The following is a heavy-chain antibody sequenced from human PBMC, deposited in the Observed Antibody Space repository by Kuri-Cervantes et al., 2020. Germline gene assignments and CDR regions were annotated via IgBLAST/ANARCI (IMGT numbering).Heavy chain of an antibody. V-gene: IGHV1-2*02. D-gene: IGHD3-3*01. Sequence: ASVKVSCKASGYTFTGYYIQWVRQAPGQGLQWMGWINIDSGGINSAQKFQGRVTMTRDTSISTAYMELSRLRSDDTAVYYCARGRYNFWSTYFHFWGQGTLVTVSS. J-gene: IGHJ4*02. CDR1: GYTFTGYY. CDR2: INIDSGGI. CDR3: ARGRYNFWSTYFHF.